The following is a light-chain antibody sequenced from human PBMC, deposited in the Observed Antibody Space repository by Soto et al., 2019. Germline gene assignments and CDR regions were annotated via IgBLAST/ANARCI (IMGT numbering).Light chain of an antibody. V-gene: IGKV1-39*01. CDR1: QSINRF. CDR3: QQSYSTPPVT. Sequence: DIPMTQSPSSLSASVGDRVTITCRASQSINRFLNWYQQKPGKAPKLLIYAAASLQSGVPSRFRGSGSGTDFTLNISSLQPEDFATYYCQQSYSTPPVTFGQGTRLEIK. J-gene: IGKJ5*01. CDR2: AAA.